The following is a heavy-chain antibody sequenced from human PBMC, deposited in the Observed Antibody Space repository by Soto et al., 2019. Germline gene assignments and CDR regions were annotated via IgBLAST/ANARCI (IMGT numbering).Heavy chain of an antibody. CDR1: GFTFSSYA. CDR3: AKLRCQNPHYDILTGYYKL. J-gene: IGHJ4*02. CDR2: ISGSGGST. Sequence: GGSLRLSCAASGFTFSSYAMSWVRQAPGKGLEWVSAISGSGGSTYYADSVKGRFTISRDNSKNTLYLQMNSLRAEDTAVYYCAKLRCQNPHYDILTGYYKLWGQGTLVTVSS. V-gene: IGHV3-23*01. D-gene: IGHD3-9*01.